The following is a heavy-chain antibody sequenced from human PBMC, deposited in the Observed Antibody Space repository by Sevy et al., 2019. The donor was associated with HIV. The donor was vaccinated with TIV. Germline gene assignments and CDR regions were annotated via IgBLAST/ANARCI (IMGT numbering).Heavy chain of an antibody. CDR1: GFTFNKYS. J-gene: IGHJ4*02. Sequence: GGSLRLSCVASGFTFNKYSMSWVRQAPGKGLEWVSTLSFGCGQINYADSVKGRFTISRDDSKNTLFLQMNSLRAEDTVVYYCAREGCTRPHDFWGQGTLVTVSS. CDR3: AREGCTRPHDF. CDR2: LSFGCGQI. D-gene: IGHD2-8*01. V-gene: IGHV3-23*01.